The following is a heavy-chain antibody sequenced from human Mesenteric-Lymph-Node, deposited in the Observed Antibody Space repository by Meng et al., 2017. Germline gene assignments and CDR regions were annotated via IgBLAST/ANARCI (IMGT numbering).Heavy chain of an antibody. D-gene: IGHD1-20*01. CDR3: ASYVPCFGNNCPLSSFNH. CDR2: IYYSGTT. J-gene: IGHJ4*02. Sequence: VQLQEAGPAVVNPSQRRALTCIVSDGFMRSGGYYWSWIRQHPGKRLEWIGYIYYSGTTYYNPSLRSRITISVDTYKNQFSLRLRSVTAADTAVYYCASYVPCFGNNCPLSSFNHWGQGTLVTVSS. CDR1: DGFMRSGGYY. V-gene: IGHV4-30-4*08.